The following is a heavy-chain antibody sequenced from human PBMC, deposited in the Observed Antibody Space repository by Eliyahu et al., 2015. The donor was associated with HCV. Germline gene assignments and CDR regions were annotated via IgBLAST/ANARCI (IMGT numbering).Heavy chain of an antibody. Sequence: EVQLVXSGGGLVQPGGSLXLXXAASGXXXSNNYMAWVXQAPGKGLEWVSVFYKGGSTFYXDSVKGKFTISRDKSQNTLYLQMSSLRAEDTAVYYCARLDPTSAXYFDYWGQGTLVTVSS. CDR1: GXXXSNNY. CDR2: FYKGGST. V-gene: IGHV3-66*01. J-gene: IGHJ4*02. CDR3: ARLDPTSAXYFDY. D-gene: IGHD3/OR15-3a*01.